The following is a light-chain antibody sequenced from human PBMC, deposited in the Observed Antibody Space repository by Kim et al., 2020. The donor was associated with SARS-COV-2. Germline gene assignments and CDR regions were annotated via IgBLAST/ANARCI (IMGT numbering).Light chain of an antibody. CDR1: QSVNRD. J-gene: IGKJ4*01. CDR3: QQYKNWPLT. Sequence: VSPGERATLSCRASQSVNRDLAWYQKKPGQAHRLLIYDAATRATGIPARFSGSESGTEFTLTISSLQSEDFAIYYCQQYKNWPLTFGGGTKVDIK. V-gene: IGKV3-15*01. CDR2: DAA.